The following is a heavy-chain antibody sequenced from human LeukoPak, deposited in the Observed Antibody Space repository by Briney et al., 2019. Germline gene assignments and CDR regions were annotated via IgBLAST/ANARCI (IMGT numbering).Heavy chain of an antibody. D-gene: IGHD5-24*01. J-gene: IGHJ6*02. CDR3: ARGFGLHPPYYYYGMDV. V-gene: IGHV3-64*01. CDR1: GFTFSSYA. CDR2: ISSNGGST. Sequence: WGSLRLSCAASGFTFSSYAMRWVRQAPGKGLECVSAISSNGGSTYYANSVRGRFTISRDNSKNTLYIQMGSPRAEDMAVYYCARGFGLHPPYYYYGMDVWGQGTTVTVSS.